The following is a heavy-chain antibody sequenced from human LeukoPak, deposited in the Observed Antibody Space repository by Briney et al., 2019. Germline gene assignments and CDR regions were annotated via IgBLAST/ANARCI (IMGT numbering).Heavy chain of an antibody. CDR3: AREYDSSGYVDY. V-gene: IGHV3-21*01. CDR1: GFTFSNYN. J-gene: IGHJ4*02. CDR2: ISSSSSYI. Sequence: AGESLRLFCAASGFTFSNYNMNWVRQAPGKGLEWVSSISSSSSYIYYADSVKGRFTISRDNAKNSLYLQMNSLRAEDTAVYYCAREYDSSGYVDYWGQGTLVTVSS. D-gene: IGHD3-22*01.